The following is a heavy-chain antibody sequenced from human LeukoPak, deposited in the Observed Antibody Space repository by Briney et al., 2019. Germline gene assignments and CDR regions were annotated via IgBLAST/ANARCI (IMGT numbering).Heavy chain of an antibody. J-gene: IGHJ4*02. CDR3: AKDSLRLDPVDY. V-gene: IGHV3-30*18. Sequence: GGSLRLSCAASGFTFSSYGMHWVRQAPGKGLEWVAVISYDGSNKYYADSVKGRFTISRDNSKNTLYLQMNSLRAEDTAVYYCAKDSLRLDPVDYWGQGTLVTVSS. D-gene: IGHD5-12*01. CDR1: GFTFSSYG. CDR2: ISYDGSNK.